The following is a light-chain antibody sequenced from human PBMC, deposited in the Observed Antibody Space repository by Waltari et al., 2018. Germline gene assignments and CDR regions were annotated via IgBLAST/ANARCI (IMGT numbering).Light chain of an antibody. CDR2: EDY. CDR1: TPNIGNHY. V-gene: IGLV1-51*01. J-gene: IGLJ3*02. CDR3: GAWDSSLGVGV. Sequence: QSVLTQPPSVSAAPGQKVSISCSGSTPNIGNHYVSWYQQFPGPAPKLLIYEDYRRPSGIPDRFSGSKSGASATLDITGLQTGDEADYYCGAWDSSLGVGVLGGGTRVTVL.